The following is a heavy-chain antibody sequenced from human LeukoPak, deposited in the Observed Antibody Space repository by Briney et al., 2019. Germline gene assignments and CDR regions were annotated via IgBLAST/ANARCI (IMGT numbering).Heavy chain of an antibody. Sequence: GGSLRLSCAASGFTFSVAAMTWVRQAPGRGLEWVSLIGASGESTYYADSVKGRFTISRDNSKNTLSLQMNSLRVEDTAMYFCAKDIQLSTWGLGTMVTVSS. J-gene: IGHJ3*01. CDR2: IGASGEST. D-gene: IGHD5-24*01. V-gene: IGHV3-23*01. CDR3: AKDIQLST. CDR1: GFTFSVAA.